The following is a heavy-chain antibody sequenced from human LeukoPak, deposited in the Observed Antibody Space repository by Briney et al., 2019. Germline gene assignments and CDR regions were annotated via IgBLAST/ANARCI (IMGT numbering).Heavy chain of an antibody. CDR3: ARQGPDYYGSGSYYNAYYYYMDV. CDR2: IYYSGST. J-gene: IGHJ6*03. Sequence: SKTLSLTCTVSGGSISSSSYYWGWIRQPPGKGLEWIGSIYYSGSTYYNPSLKSRVTISVDTSKNQFSLKLSSVTGADTAVYYCARQGPDYYGSGSYYNAYYYYMDVWGKGTTVTVSS. V-gene: IGHV4-39*01. D-gene: IGHD3-10*01. CDR1: GGSISSSSYY.